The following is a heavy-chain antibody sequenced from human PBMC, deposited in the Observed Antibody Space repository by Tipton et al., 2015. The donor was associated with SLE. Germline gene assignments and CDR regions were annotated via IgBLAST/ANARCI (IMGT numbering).Heavy chain of an antibody. D-gene: IGHD1-14*01. CDR1: GASISSSCYY. V-gene: IGHV4-39*07. J-gene: IGHJ4*01. CDR3: ARTPSFTSGTD. CDR2: IYYSGST. Sequence: TLSLTCSVSGASISSSCYYWGWFGQPPGKGLEWIGSIYYSGSTYYNPSPKSRVTISVDTSKKHFSLKLSSVTAADTAVYYCARTPSFTSGTDWGQGTLVTVSS.